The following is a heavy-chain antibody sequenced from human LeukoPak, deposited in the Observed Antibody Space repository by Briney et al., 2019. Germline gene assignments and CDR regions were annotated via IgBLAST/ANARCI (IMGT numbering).Heavy chain of an antibody. Sequence: GGSLRLSCAASGFTFSSYAMSWVRQAPGKGLEWVAVISYDGSNKYYADSVKGRFTISRDNSKNTLYLQMNSLRAEDTAVYYCARPKLRLGELSSDLNYWGQGTLVTVSS. J-gene: IGHJ4*02. CDR1: GFTFSSYA. V-gene: IGHV3-30-3*01. CDR2: ISYDGSNK. D-gene: IGHD3-16*02. CDR3: ARPKLRLGELSSDLNY.